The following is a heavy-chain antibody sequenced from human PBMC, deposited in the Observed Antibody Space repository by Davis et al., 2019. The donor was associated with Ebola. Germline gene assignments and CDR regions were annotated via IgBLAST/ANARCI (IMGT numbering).Heavy chain of an antibody. CDR1: GRPLTELS. Sequence: AASVKVSCKVSGRPLTELSMHWVRQAPGKGLEWIGGYDPEDGETIYAQKFQGRVTMTEDTSIDTAYMELSSLRSEDTALYYCARAQFPTTSDHWGQGTLVTVSS. D-gene: IGHD1-1*01. CDR3: ARAQFPTTSDH. CDR2: YDPEDGET. J-gene: IGHJ4*02. V-gene: IGHV1-24*01.